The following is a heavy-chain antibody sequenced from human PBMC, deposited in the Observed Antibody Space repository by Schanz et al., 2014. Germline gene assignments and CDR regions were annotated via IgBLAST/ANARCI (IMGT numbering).Heavy chain of an antibody. CDR1: GGSISSGGYT. J-gene: IGHJ4*02. V-gene: IGHV4-30-4*07. Sequence: QVQLQESGPGLVKPSQTLSLTCAVSGGSISSGGYTWSWIRQPPGKGLEWIGYIYYSGSTYYNPSHKSRVTISVDTSKNQFPLMLGSVTAADTAVYYCARAAGPVDYWGQGTLVTVSS. D-gene: IGHD6-13*01. CDR3: ARAAGPVDY. CDR2: IYYSGST.